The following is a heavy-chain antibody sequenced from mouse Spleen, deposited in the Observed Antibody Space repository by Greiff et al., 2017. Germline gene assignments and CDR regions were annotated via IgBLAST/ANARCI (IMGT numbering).Heavy chain of an antibody. Sequence: VHVKQSGPELVKPGASVKIPCKASGYTFTDYNMDWVKQSHGKSLEWIGDINPNNGGTIYNQKFKGKATLTVDKSSSTAYMELRSLTSEVTAVYYCARSGLGRCYFDYWGQGTTLTVSS. CDR2: INPNNGGT. D-gene: IGHD4-1*01. J-gene: IGHJ2*01. CDR3: ARSGLGRCYFDY. CDR1: GYTFTDYN. V-gene: IGHV1-18*01.